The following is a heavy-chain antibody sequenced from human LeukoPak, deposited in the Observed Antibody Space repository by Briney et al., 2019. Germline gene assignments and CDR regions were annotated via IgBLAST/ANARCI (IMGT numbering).Heavy chain of an antibody. V-gene: IGHV4-4*02. J-gene: IGHJ4*02. CDR1: GGSISNTNW. CDR2: VNLQGST. Sequence: SETLSLTCGVSGGSISNTNWWTWFRQPPGKGLEWIGEVNLQGSTNYNPSLKSRVTISVDTSKNQFSLKLSSVTAADTAVYYCAAGYYDSSGYSPAFDYWGQGTLVTVSS. D-gene: IGHD3-22*01. CDR3: AAGYYDSSGYSPAFDY.